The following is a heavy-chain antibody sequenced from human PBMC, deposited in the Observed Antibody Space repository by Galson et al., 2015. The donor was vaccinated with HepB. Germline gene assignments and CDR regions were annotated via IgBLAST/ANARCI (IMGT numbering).Heavy chain of an antibody. J-gene: IGHJ4*02. CDR2: SSPSNGNT. V-gene: IGHV1-18*01. D-gene: IGHD1-26*01. CDR3: ARTVMVGGSPAFDY. CDR1: GYTFTNNG. Sequence: SVKVSCKASGYTFTNNGISWLRQAPGQGLEWMGWSSPSNGNTNYAQNLQGRVTMTADTSTSTAYVELRSLRSDDTAVFYCARTVMVGGSPAFDYWGQGTLVAVST.